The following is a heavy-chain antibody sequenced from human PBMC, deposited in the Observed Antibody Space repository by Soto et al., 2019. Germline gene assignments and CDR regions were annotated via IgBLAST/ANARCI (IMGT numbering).Heavy chain of an antibody. CDR2: IIPIFGTA. CDR1: GGTFSSYA. CDR3: ARTGRTIFGVVTQKTYYYYGMDV. D-gene: IGHD3-3*01. V-gene: IGHV1-69*13. Sequence: SVKVSCKASGGTFSSYAISWVRQAPGQGLEWMGGIIPIFGTANYAQKFQGRVTITADESTSTAYMELSSLRSEDTAVYYCARTGRTIFGVVTQKTYYYYGMDVWGQGTTVTVSS. J-gene: IGHJ6*02.